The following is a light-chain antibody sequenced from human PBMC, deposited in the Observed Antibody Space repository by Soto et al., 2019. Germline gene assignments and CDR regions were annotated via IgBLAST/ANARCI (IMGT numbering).Light chain of an antibody. J-gene: IGLJ1*01. CDR2: EVS. V-gene: IGLV2-23*02. CDR3: CSYAGSSLHYV. CDR1: SSDVGNYNL. Sequence: QSALTQPASVSGSPGQSITISCTGTSSDVGNYNLVSWYQQHPGKAPKLILYEVSKRPSGVSSRFSGSKSGNTASLTISGLQPEDESDYYCCSYAGSSLHYVFGIGTKLTVL.